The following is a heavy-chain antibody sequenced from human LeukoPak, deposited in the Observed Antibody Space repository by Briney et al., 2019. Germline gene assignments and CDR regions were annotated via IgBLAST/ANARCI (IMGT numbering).Heavy chain of an antibody. Sequence: ASVKVSCKTSGYTFTNFGISWVRQAPGQGLEWMGWTSAYNGNTNYAQNLRGRVTMIIDRSTSTVYMELRSLRSDDTAAYYCARDATDAAYTPMNDYWGQGTLVTVSS. J-gene: IGHJ4*02. V-gene: IGHV1-18*01. D-gene: IGHD2-15*01. CDR2: TSAYNGNT. CDR3: ARDATDAAYTPMNDY. CDR1: GYTFTNFG.